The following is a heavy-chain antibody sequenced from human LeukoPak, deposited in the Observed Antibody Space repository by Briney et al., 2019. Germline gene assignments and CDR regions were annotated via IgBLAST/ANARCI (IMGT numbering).Heavy chain of an antibody. V-gene: IGHV3-7*01. J-gene: IGHJ4*02. CDR1: GFTFSSYW. D-gene: IGHD3-10*01. CDR2: IKQDGSEK. Sequence: PGGSLRLSCAASGFTFSSYWMSWVRQAPVKGLEWVANIKQDGSEKYYVDSVKGRFTISRDNAKNSLDLQMNSLRVEDTGIYYCVKVAKYYYGSETYYFFEHWGQGTPVTASS. CDR3: VKVAKYYYGSETYYFFEH.